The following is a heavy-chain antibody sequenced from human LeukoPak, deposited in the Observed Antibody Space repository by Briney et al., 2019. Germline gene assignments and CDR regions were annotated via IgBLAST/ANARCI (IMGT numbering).Heavy chain of an antibody. CDR3: ARSPSRGVVVPAALYRAGRYFDY. Sequence: ASVKVSCKASGYTFTSYDINWVRQATGQGLEWMGWMNPNSGNTGYAQKFQGRVTMTRNTSISTAYMELSSLRSEDTAVYYCARSPSRGVVVPAALYRAGRYFDYWGQGTLVTVSS. CDR1: GYTFTSYD. CDR2: MNPNSGNT. J-gene: IGHJ4*02. V-gene: IGHV1-8*01. D-gene: IGHD2-2*01.